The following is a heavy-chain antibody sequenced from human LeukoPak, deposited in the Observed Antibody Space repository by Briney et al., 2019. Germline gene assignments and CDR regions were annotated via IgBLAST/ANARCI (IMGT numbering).Heavy chain of an antibody. CDR3: ARDLSTSSEDWWDY. D-gene: IGHD6-13*01. CDR2: ISSSGSSI. V-gene: IGHV3-11*01. CDR1: GFTFSDFY. Sequence: PGGSLRLSCAASGFTFSDFYMSWIRQAPEKGLEWISYISSSGSSIYYADSVRGRFTISRDNAKNSLYLQMNTLRAEDTAVYYCARDLSTSSEDWWDYWGQGTLVTVSS. J-gene: IGHJ4*02.